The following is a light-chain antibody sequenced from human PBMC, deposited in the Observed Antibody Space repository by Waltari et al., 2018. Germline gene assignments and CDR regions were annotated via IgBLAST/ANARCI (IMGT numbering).Light chain of an antibody. CDR2: EVS. V-gene: IGLV2-14*01. CDR3: SSYTTSSAPGV. Sequence: QSALTQPASVSGSPGQSITISCSGTDSDVCAYDFVSWYQQHPGKAPHLIIYEVSNRPSGISNRVSASKSGNTASLTISGLQAEDEADYYCSSYTTSSAPGVFGTGTRVTVL. CDR1: DSDVCAYDF. J-gene: IGLJ1*01.